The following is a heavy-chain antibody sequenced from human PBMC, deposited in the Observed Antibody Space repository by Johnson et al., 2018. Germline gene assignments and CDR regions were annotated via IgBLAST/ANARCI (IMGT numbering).Heavy chain of an antibody. J-gene: IGHJ1*01. Sequence: QVQLQQWGAGLLKPSETXSLTCAVYGGSFSGYYWSWIRQPPGKGLEWIGEITHSGSTNYNPSLKSRVTISVDTSKSQCSLKLSSGTAADTAVYYCARGLRIVGAKYFQHWGQGTLVTVSS. CDR2: ITHSGST. CDR3: ARGLRIVGAKYFQH. V-gene: IGHV4-34*01. CDR1: GGSFSGYY. D-gene: IGHD1-26*01.